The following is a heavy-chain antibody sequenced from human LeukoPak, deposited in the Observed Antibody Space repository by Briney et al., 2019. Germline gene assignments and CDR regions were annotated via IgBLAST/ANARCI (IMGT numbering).Heavy chain of an antibody. Sequence: GGSLRLSCAASGFTFDDYAMNWVRHAPGKGLEWVSGINWNGDSTGYVDSVKGRFTISRDNAKNSLYLQMNSLRVEDTALYYRARDRAIAVDVGVDYWGQGTLVTVSS. CDR2: INWNGDST. V-gene: IGHV3-20*04. D-gene: IGHD6-19*01. CDR1: GFTFDDYA. J-gene: IGHJ4*02. CDR3: ARDRAIAVDVGVDY.